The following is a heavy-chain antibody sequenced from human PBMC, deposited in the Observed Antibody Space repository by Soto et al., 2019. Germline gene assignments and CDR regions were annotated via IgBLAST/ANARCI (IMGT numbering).Heavy chain of an antibody. V-gene: IGHV4-34*01. D-gene: IGHD6-13*01. CDR1: GGSFSGYY. J-gene: IGHJ6*02. Sequence: PSETLSLTCAVYGGSFSGYYWSWIRQPPGKGLEWIGEINHSGSTNYNPSLKSRVTISVDTSKNQFSLKLSSVTAADTAVYYCARFERIAAAGRGDYYYGMDVWGQGTTVTVSS. CDR3: ARFERIAAAGRGDYYYGMDV. CDR2: INHSGST.